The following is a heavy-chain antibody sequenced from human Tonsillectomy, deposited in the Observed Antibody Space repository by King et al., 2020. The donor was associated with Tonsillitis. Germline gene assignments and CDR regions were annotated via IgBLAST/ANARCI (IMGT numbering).Heavy chain of an antibody. CDR1: GFTFSTYE. D-gene: IGHD3-10*01. CDR3: ARVSVVRGICYFYYYMDV. V-gene: IGHV3-48*03. J-gene: IGHJ6*03. Sequence: VQLVESGGGLVQPGGSLRLSCAASGFTFSTYEMNWVRQAPGKGLEWVSYIISSGSTIYYADSVKGRFTISRDNAKNSLYLQMNSLRAEDTAVYYCARVSVVRGICYFYYYMDVWGKGTTVTVSS. CDR2: IISSGSTI.